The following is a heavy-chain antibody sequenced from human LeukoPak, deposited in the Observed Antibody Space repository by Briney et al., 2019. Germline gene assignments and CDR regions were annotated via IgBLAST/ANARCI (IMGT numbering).Heavy chain of an antibody. V-gene: IGHV3-66*04. CDR3: ARPRYYDSSGYYFDI. Sequence: PGGSLRLSCAASGIIVSTNYMSWVRQAPGKGLEWVSLIYSGGSTYYADSVKGRFTISRDNSKNTLYLQMNSLRAEDTAVYYCARPRYYDSSGYYFDIWGQGTMVTVSS. CDR2: IYSGGST. D-gene: IGHD3-22*01. CDR1: GIIVSTNY. J-gene: IGHJ3*02.